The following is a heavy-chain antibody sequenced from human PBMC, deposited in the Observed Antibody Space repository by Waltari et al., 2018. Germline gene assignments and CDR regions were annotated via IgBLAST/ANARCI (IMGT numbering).Heavy chain of an antibody. CDR1: GGSISSHY. D-gene: IGHD5-12*01. CDR2: IYYSGST. V-gene: IGHV4-59*11. Sequence: QVQLQESGPGLVKPSETLSLTCTVSGGSISSHYWSWIRQPPGKGLEWIGYIYYSGSTNYNPSLKSRVTISVDTSKNQFSLNLSSVTAADTAVYYCARSGYDSSFDYWGQGTLVTVSS. J-gene: IGHJ4*02. CDR3: ARSGYDSSFDY.